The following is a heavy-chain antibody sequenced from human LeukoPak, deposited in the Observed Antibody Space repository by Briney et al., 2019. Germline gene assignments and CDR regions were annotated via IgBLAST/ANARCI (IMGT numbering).Heavy chain of an antibody. CDR3: AGGRRDAYNYNY. D-gene: IGHD5-24*01. J-gene: IGHJ4*02. Sequence: SETLSLTCTVSGGSISSSSYYWGWIRQPPWKGLEWIGSIYYSGSTYYNPSLKSRVTISVDTSKNQFSLKLSSVTAADTAVYYCAGGRRDAYNYNYWGQGTLVTVSS. CDR2: IYYSGST. V-gene: IGHV4-39*07. CDR1: GGSISSSSYY.